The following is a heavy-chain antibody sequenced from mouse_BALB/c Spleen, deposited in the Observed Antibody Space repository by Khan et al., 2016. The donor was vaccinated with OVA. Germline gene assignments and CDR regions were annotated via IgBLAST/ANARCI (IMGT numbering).Heavy chain of an antibody. D-gene: IGHD1-2*01. CDR1: GYSITSGYG. CDR2: ISYSGST. J-gene: IGHJ2*01. Sequence: EVQLQESGPGLVKPSQSLSLTCTVTGYSITSGYGWKWIRQVPGNKLEWMGYISYSGSTNYNPYLKSRIFNTRDTSKNQFFLQLNSVTTEDTATYYCARTARIKYWGQGTTLTVSS. CDR3: ARTARIKY. V-gene: IGHV3-2*02.